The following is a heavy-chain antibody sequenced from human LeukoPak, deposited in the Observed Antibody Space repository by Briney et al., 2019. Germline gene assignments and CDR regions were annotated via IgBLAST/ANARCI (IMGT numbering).Heavy chain of an antibody. CDR1: GYTLTELS. D-gene: IGHD3-22*01. V-gene: IGHV1-46*01. J-gene: IGHJ4*02. CDR3: ARNPYYYDSSGYCDY. Sequence: ASVKVSCKVSGYTLTELSMHWVRQAPGQGLEWMGIINPSGGSTSYAQKFQGRVTMTRDTSTSTVYMELSSLRSEDTAVYYCARNPYYYDSSGYCDYWGQGTLVTVSS. CDR2: INPSGGST.